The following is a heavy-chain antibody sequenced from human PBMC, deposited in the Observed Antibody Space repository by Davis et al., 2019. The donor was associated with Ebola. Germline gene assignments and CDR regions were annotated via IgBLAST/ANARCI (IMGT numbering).Heavy chain of an antibody. CDR1: GFTFSDYY. Sequence: GESLKISCAASGFTFSDYYMSWIRQAPGKGLEWVSSISSSSSYIYYADSVKGRFTISRDNAKNSLYLQMNSLRAEDTAVYYCARYRSAAAGTFPVVEIGWFDPWGQGTLVTVSS. CDR3: ARYRSAAAGTFPVVEIGWFDP. D-gene: IGHD6-13*01. J-gene: IGHJ5*02. V-gene: IGHV3-11*06. CDR2: ISSSSSYI.